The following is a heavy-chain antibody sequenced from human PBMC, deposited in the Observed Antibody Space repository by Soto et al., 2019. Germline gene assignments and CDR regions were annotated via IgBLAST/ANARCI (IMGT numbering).Heavy chain of an antibody. J-gene: IGHJ6*02. CDR1: GGSISSYY. V-gene: IGHV4-59*08. Sequence: NPSETLSLTCTVSGGSISSYYWSWIRQPPGKGLEWIGYIYYSGSTNYNPSLKSRVTISVDTSKNQFSLKLSSVTAADTAVYYCARSSGWYDEGYYYYGMDVWGQGTTVTVSS. CDR3: ARSSGWYDEGYYYYGMDV. D-gene: IGHD6-19*01. CDR2: IYYSGST.